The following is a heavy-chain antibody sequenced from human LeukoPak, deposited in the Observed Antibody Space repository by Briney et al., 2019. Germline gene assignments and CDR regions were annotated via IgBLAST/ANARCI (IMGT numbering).Heavy chain of an antibody. J-gene: IGHJ4*02. D-gene: IGHD5-18*01. CDR1: GVTLSTYA. Sequence: PGGSLRLSCAASGVTLSTYAMSWARQAPGKGLEWVSAISGSGGSTYYADSVKGRFTISRDNSKNTLYLQMNTLRAEDTAVYYCAKDNDGYTYGYEFDYWGQGTLVTVSS. V-gene: IGHV3-23*01. CDR2: ISGSGGST. CDR3: AKDNDGYTYGYEFDY.